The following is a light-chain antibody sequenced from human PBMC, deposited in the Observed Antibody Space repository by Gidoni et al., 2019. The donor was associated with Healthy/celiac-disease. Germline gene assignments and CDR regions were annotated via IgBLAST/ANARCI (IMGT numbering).Light chain of an antibody. Sequence: EIVLTQSPATLSLSRGERATPSCRASQSVSSYLAWYQQKPGQAPRLLIYDASNRATGIPARFSGSGSGTYFTLTISILEPEDFAVYYCQQRSNWLWTFGQXTKVEIK. CDR1: QSVSSY. CDR2: DAS. CDR3: QQRSNWLWT. V-gene: IGKV3-11*01. J-gene: IGKJ1*01.